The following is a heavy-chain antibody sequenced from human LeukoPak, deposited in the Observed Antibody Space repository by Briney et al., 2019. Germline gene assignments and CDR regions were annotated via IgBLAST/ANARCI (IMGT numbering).Heavy chain of an antibody. V-gene: IGHV4-30-2*01. J-gene: IGHJ1*01. D-gene: IGHD4-17*01. CDR3: ASDYGDHEYFQH. Sequence: SETLSLTCTVSGGSISSGGYYWSWSWIRQHPGRGLEWIGYIYHSGSTYYNPSLKSRVTISVDRSKNQFSLKLSSVTAADTAVYYCASDYGDHEYFQHWGQGTLVTVSS. CDR1: GGSISSGGYY. CDR2: IYHSGST.